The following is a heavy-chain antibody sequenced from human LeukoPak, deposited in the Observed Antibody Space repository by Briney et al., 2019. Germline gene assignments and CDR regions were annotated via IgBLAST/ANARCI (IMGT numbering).Heavy chain of an antibody. CDR2: ISSNGGST. Sequence: GGSLRLSCAASGFTFSSYAMHWVRQAPGKGLEYVSAISSNGGSTYYANSVKGRFTISRDNSKNTLYLQMGSLRAEDMAVYYCARGGWAHRYFDLWGRGTLVTVSS. V-gene: IGHV3-64*01. CDR1: GFTFSSYA. J-gene: IGHJ2*01. CDR3: ARGGWAHRYFDL. D-gene: IGHD6-19*01.